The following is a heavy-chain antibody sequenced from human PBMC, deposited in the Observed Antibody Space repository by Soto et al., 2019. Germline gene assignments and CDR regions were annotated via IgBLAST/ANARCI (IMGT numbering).Heavy chain of an antibody. CDR2: IYPGDSDN. V-gene: IGHV5-51*01. J-gene: IGHJ4*02. CDR1: GYSFANYW. Sequence: EFLQIWCKGSGYSFANYWSVWVRQMPEKGLEWMGMIYPGDSDNRYSPSFQGQVTISADKSIRTAYLQWSSLKASDTAIYYCARDTFSGDSSGPHYWGQGTLVTVSS. CDR3: ARDTFSGDSSGPHY. D-gene: IGHD3-22*01.